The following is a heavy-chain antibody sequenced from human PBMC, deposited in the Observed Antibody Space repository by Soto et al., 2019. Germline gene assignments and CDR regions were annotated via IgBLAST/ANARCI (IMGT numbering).Heavy chain of an antibody. V-gene: IGHV4-39*01. J-gene: IGHJ6*02. Sequence: QLQLQESGPGLVKPSETLSLTCTVSGGSISSSSYYWGWIRQPPGKGLEWIGSIYYSGSTYYNPSIKSRVTLSVDTSKNQFSLKLSTVTAAVTAVYYCESVRRGGYDSLRYYYGMDVWGQGTTVTVSS. CDR3: ESVRRGGYDSLRYYYGMDV. CDR2: IYYSGST. D-gene: IGHD5-12*01. CDR1: GGSISSSSYY.